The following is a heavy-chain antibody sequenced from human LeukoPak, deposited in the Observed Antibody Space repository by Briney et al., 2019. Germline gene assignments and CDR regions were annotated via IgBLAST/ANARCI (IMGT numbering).Heavy chain of an antibody. J-gene: IGHJ4*02. D-gene: IGHD6-13*01. Sequence: GGALRLSCSASGFTFSSYAMHWVRQAPGKGLEYVSAISCNGGSTYYADSVKGRFTISRDNSKNTLYLQMSGLRAEDTAVYYCVKPIAAAGTNYWGQGTLVTVSS. CDR1: GFTFSSYA. CDR3: VKPIAAAGTNY. CDR2: ISCNGGST. V-gene: IGHV3-64D*06.